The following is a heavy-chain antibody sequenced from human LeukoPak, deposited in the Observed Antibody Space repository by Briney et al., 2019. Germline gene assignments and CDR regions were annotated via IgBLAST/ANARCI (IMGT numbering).Heavy chain of an antibody. CDR2: IYYSGST. V-gene: IGHV4-59*01. D-gene: IGHD3-10*01. CDR3: ARGGLWFGELSNWFDP. Sequence: KPSETLSLTCAVYDGSFSSYYWSWIRQPPGKGLEWIGYIYYSGSTNYNPSLKSRVTISVDTSKNQFSLKLSSVTAADTAVYYCARGGLWFGELSNWFDPWGQGTLVTVSS. CDR1: DGSFSSYY. J-gene: IGHJ5*02.